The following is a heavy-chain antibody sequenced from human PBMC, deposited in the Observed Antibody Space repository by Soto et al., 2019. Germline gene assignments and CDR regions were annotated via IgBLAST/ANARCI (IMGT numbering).Heavy chain of an antibody. J-gene: IGHJ5*01. Sequence: PXDSLKVSNQCSGLSFANYSISSVRWTPGKGLEWMGNIDPVDSYTNYSPSFQGHVTFSADTSISTAYLQWSSLKASDTAMYFCERIASIARNWLDPWGQGTLVTVSS. CDR1: GLSFANYS. CDR3: ERIASIARNWLDP. V-gene: IGHV5-10-1*01. D-gene: IGHD2-21*01. CDR2: IDPVDSYT.